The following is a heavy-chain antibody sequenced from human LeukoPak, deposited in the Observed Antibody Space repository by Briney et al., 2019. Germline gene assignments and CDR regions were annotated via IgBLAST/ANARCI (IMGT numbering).Heavy chain of an antibody. CDR2: IIPILGIA. J-gene: IGHJ6*03. CDR1: GGTFSSYT. CDR3: AVSAGNYSPDYYYYYMDV. V-gene: IGHV1-69*02. D-gene: IGHD1-7*01. Sequence: ASVKVSCKASGGTFSSYTIGWVRQAPGQGLEWMGRIIPILGIANYAQKFQGRVTITADKSTSTAYMELSSLRSEDTAVYYCAVSAGNYSPDYYYYYMDVWGKGTTVTVSS.